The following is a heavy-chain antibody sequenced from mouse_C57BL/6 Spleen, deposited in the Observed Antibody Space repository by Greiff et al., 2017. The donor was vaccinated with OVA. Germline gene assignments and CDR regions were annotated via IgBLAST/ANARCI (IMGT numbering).Heavy chain of an antibody. CDR1: GFSLTSYG. V-gene: IGHV2-5*01. J-gene: IGHJ1*03. CDR2: IWRGGST. Sequence: VKLVESGPGLVQPSQSLSITCTVSGFSLTSYGVHWVRQSPGKGLEWLGVIWRGGSTDYNAAFMSRLSITKDNSKSQVFFKMNSLQADDTAIYYCAKNCYLWYFDVWGTGTTVTVSS. CDR3: AKNCYLWYFDV.